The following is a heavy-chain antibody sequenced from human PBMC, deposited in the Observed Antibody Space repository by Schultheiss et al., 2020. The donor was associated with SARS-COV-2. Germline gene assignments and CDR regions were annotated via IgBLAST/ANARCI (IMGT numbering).Heavy chain of an antibody. CDR3: ARAIAVAADFDY. V-gene: IGHV3-30*01. CDR2: ISYDGSNK. Sequence: GGSLRLSCAASGFTFSSYAMHWVRQAPGKGLEWVAVISYDGSNKYYADSVKGRFTISRDNSKNTLYLQMNSLRAEDTAVYYCARAIAVAADFDYWGQGTLVTVSS. J-gene: IGHJ4*02. CDR1: GFTFSSYA. D-gene: IGHD6-19*01.